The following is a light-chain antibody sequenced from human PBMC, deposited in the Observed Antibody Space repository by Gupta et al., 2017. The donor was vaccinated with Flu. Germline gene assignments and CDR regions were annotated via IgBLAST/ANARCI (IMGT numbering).Light chain of an antibody. J-gene: IGLJ3*02. CDR1: SSVVGGYNY. V-gene: IGLV2-11*01. CDR3: CAYAGSHSSV. CDR2: DVS. Sequence: QSDLTQPRSVSGSPGQSVTITCTGTSSVVGGYNYVYWYQQHPGKVPKLMIYDVSKRPTGVPFPFSGSKSGDSSSLTISGLQAEDEADYYCCAYAGSHSSVFGGGTKLTVL.